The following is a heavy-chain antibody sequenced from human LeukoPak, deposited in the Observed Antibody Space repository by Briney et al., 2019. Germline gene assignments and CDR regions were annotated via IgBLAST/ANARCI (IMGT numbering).Heavy chain of an antibody. D-gene: IGHD1-26*01. J-gene: IGHJ3*02. Sequence: ASVTVSCKASGYTFTSYAMHWVRQAPGQRLEWMGWINAGNGNTKYSQKFQGRVTITRDTSASTAYMELSSLRSEDTAVYYCASGSVCEWGALDIWGQETMVTVSS. CDR2: INAGNGNT. CDR3: ASGSVCEWGALDI. V-gene: IGHV1-3*01. CDR1: GYTFTSYA.